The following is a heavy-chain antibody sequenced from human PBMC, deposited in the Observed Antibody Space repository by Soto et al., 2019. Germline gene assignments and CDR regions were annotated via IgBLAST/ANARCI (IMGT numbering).Heavy chain of an antibody. CDR2: ILVGSGQT. J-gene: IGHJ4*02. V-gene: IGHV1-58*01. CDR1: GATFTSST. CDR3: AAISSGYYRVFDY. Sequence: SVKVSCKASGATFTSSTVNWVRQARGQPPEWIGWILVGSGQTNSAQKFQGRVAITRDMSTYTAYLELNSLRSDDSAVYYCAAISSGYYRVFDYWGQGTPVTVSS. D-gene: IGHD3-22*01.